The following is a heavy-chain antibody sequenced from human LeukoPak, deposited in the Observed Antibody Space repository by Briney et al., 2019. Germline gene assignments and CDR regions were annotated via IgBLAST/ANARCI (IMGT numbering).Heavy chain of an antibody. D-gene: IGHD3-22*01. CDR1: GGSISSYY. Sequence: PSETLSLTCTDSGGSISSYYWSWIRQPPGKGLEWIGYIYYSGSTNYNPSLKNRVTISVDTSKNQFSLKLSSVTAADTAVYYCARVTGYMIEDYFDYWGQGTLVTVSS. V-gene: IGHV4-59*01. CDR2: IYYSGST. J-gene: IGHJ4*02. CDR3: ARVTGYMIEDYFDY.